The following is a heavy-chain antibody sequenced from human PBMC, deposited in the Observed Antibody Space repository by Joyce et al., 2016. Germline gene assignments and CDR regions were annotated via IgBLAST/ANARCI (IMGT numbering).Heavy chain of an antibody. J-gene: IGHJ6*03. D-gene: IGHD3-3*01. CDR2: ISTYNGNT. V-gene: IGHV1-18*01. CDR3: ARDRFDPVAYYYFYMDV. CDR1: GYSFTSYG. Sequence: QVQLAQSGAEVKKPGASVKVSCKASGYSFTSYGISWVRQAPGQGLEWMGWISTYNGNTRDAQKFQGRVTVTTDTSTNTVYMDLRSLTSDDTAVYFCARDRFDPVAYYYFYMDVWGKGTTVTVSS.